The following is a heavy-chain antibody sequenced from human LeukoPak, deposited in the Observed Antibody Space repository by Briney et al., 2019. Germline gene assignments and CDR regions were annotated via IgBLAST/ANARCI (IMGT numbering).Heavy chain of an antibody. V-gene: IGHV3-7*01. CDR1: GFAVSSNY. Sequence: GGSLRLSCVASGFAVSSNYMSWVRQAPGKGLEWVANIKQDGSEKDYVDSVKGRFTISRDNAKNSLYLQMNSLRAEDTAVYYCAGALGWLPENYWGQGTLVTVSS. CDR2: IKQDGSEK. CDR3: AGALGWLPENY. J-gene: IGHJ4*02. D-gene: IGHD5-24*01.